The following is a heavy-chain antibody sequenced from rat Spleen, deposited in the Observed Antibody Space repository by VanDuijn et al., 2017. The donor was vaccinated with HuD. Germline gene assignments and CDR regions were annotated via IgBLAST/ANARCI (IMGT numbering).Heavy chain of an antibody. CDR1: GFTFSSYW. J-gene: IGHJ2*01. V-gene: IGHV5-58*01. CDR2: INSDGGDT. Sequence: EVQLVETGGDLVQPGRSLKLSCVASGFTFSSYWMYWIRQAPGKGLEWVSSINSDGGDTYYPDSVRGRFTISRDNAENTAYLQMNSLWSEDTATYYCTRDRILRSTGFDYWGQGVMVTVSS. CDR3: TRDRILRSTGFDY. D-gene: IGHD1-6*01.